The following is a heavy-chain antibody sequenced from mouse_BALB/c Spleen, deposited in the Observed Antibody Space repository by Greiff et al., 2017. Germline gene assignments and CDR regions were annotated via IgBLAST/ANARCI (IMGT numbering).Heavy chain of an antibody. CDR1: GFTFSSFG. V-gene: IGHV5-17*02. CDR3: AREAYGSSSYAMDY. D-gene: IGHD1-1*01. Sequence: DVKLVESGGGLVQPGGSRKLSCAASGFTFSSFGMHWVRQAPEKGLEWVAYISSGSSTIYYADTVKGRFTISRDNPKNTLFLQMTSLRSEDTAMYYCAREAYGSSSYAMDYWGQGTSVTVSS. J-gene: IGHJ4*01. CDR2: ISSGSSTI.